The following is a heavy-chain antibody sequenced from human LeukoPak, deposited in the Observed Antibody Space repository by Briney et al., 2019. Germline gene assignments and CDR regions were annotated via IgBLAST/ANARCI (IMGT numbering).Heavy chain of an antibody. Sequence: PGGSLRLSCAASGFTFTDYLMTWVRQVPGKGLGWVSDIKADGSEKYYVDSVKGRFTIHRDNAKNSLYLQMNSVRAEDTAVYYCARGSRPNGGDAFDIWGQGTMVTVCS. J-gene: IGHJ3*02. D-gene: IGHD3-16*01. CDR2: IKADGSEK. CDR3: ARGSRPNGGDAFDI. CDR1: GFTFTDYL. V-gene: IGHV3-7*01.